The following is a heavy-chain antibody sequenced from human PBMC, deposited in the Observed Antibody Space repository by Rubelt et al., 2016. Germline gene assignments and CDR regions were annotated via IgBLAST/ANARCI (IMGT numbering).Heavy chain of an antibody. V-gene: IGHV3-74*01. CDR3: AKCVYNSGPRDFDY. CDR1: GFTFSSYW. J-gene: IGHJ4*02. D-gene: IGHD5-24*01. CDR2: INSDGSST. Sequence: EVQLEESGGGSVQPGGSLRLSCAASGFTFSSYWMHWVRQAPGKGLVWVSRINSDGSSTSYADSVKGRFTISRDNSKNTLYMEMDSLGAEDTAVYYCAKCVYNSGPRDFDYWGQGTLVTVSS.